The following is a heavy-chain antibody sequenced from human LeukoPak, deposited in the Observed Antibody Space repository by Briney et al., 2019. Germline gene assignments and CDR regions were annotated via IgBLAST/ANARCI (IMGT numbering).Heavy chain of an antibody. CDR2: ISGSGATT. Sequence: PGGSLRLSCAASGFTFSTCAMNWVRQAPGKGLEWVSSISGSGATTYYVDSVKGRFIISRDNSKNTLYLQMNSLRAEDTAVYYCAKEVSNDILTPFDSWGQGSLVTVSS. CDR3: AKEVSNDILTPFDS. J-gene: IGHJ4*02. V-gene: IGHV3-23*01. CDR1: GFTFSTCA. D-gene: IGHD3-9*01.